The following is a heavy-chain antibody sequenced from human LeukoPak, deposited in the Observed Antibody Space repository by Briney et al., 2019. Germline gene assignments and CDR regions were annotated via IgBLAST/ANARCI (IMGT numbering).Heavy chain of an antibody. CDR2: INPNSGGT. D-gene: IGHD3-3*01. V-gene: IGHV1-2*02. J-gene: IGHJ4*02. CDR3: ARGGTYYDFWSGYQDPVD. Sequence: ASVKVSCKASGYTFTGYYMHWVRQAPGQGLEWMGWINPNSGGTNYAQKFQGRVTMTRDTSISTAYMELSRLRSDDTAVYYCARGGTYYDFWSGYQDPVDWGQGTLVTVSS. CDR1: GYTFTGYY.